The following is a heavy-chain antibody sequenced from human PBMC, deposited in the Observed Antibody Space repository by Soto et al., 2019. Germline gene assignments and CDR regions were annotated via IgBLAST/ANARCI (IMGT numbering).Heavy chain of an antibody. CDR1: GGSISSGDYY. CDR3: ARGSCGTLDAFDI. J-gene: IGHJ3*02. Sequence: SETLSLTCTVSGGSISSGDYYWSWIRQPPGKGLEWIGYIYYSGSTYYNPSLKSRVTISVDTSKNQFSLKLSSVTAADTAVYYCARGSCGTLDAFDIWGQGTMVTVSS. D-gene: IGHD1-26*01. CDR2: IYYSGST. V-gene: IGHV4-30-4*01.